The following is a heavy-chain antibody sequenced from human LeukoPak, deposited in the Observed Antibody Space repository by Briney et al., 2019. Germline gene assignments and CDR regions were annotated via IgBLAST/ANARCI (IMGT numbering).Heavy chain of an antibody. CDR1: GFTFSSYA. CDR3: VRDGYAE. D-gene: IGHD5-18*01. CDR2: IYTDAKT. V-gene: IGHV3-66*01. J-gene: IGHJ4*02. Sequence: GGSLRLSCAASGFTFSSYAMSWVRQAPGKGLEWVSVIYTDAKTYYADSVKGRFTISRDNSKNMVYLQMNSLRAEDTAVYYCVRDGYAEWGQGTLVTVSS.